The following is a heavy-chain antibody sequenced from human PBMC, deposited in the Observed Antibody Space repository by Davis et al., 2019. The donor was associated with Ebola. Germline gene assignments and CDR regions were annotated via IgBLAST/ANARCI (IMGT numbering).Heavy chain of an antibody. D-gene: IGHD2-15*01. CDR3: AREDIVVVVAAPWDYYYYGMDV. J-gene: IGHJ6*02. V-gene: IGHV1-46*03. CDR2: INPSDGST. CDR1: GYTFTGYY. Sequence: AASVQVSCKASGYTFTGYYMHWVRQAPGQGLEWMGIINPSDGSTSYAQKFQGRVTMTRDTSTSTVYMELSSLRSEDTAVYYCAREDIVVVVAAPWDYYYYGMDVWGQGTTVTVSS.